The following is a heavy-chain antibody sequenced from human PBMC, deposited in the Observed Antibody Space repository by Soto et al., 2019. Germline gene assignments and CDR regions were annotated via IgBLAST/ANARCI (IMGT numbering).Heavy chain of an antibody. CDR3: AREEMAKIYGGYFDY. CDR1: GGSTSSYY. Sequence: PSETLSLTCTVSGGSTSSYYWSWIRQPPGKGLEWIGYIYYSGSTNYNPSLKSRVTISVDTSKNQFSLKLSSVTAADTAVYYCAREEMAKIYGGYFDYWGQGTMVTVSS. J-gene: IGHJ4*02. CDR2: IYYSGST. V-gene: IGHV4-59*01. D-gene: IGHD4-17*01.